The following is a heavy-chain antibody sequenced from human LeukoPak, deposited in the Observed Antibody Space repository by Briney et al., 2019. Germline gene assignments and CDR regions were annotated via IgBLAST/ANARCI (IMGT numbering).Heavy chain of an antibody. CDR3: TRATTYYYEY. J-gene: IGHJ4*02. CDR1: GFTFSIYA. V-gene: IGHV3-64*01. Sequence: GGSLRLSCAAYGFTFSIYAMHWVRQAPGKRLEYVSAISSNGGSTYYANSVKGRFTISRDNSKNTLYLQMGSLRAEDMAVYYCTRATTYYYEYWGQGTLVTVSS. CDR2: ISSNGGST. D-gene: IGHD4-17*01.